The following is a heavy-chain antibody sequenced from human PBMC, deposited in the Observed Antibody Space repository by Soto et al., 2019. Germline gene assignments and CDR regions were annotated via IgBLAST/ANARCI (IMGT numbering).Heavy chain of an antibody. D-gene: IGHD3-16*01. CDR3: ARQRRGTWYYFDH. J-gene: IGHJ4*02. V-gene: IGHV1-8*01. Sequence: GASVKVSCKTSGYTFTTYHINWVRQATGQGLEWMGWINPNADKTGFAQKFQGRVTMTRDTSINTVYMELNNLRSEDTAVYYCARQRRGTWYYFDHWGQGTLVTVSS. CDR1: GYTFTTYH. CDR2: INPNADKT.